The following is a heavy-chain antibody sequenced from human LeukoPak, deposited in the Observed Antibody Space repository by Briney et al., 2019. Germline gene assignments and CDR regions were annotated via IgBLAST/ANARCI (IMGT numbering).Heavy chain of an antibody. D-gene: IGHD5-18*01. J-gene: IGHJ3*02. CDR2: IYHSGST. V-gene: IGHV4-30-2*01. CDR1: GGSISSDGYY. Sequence: SETLSLTCTVSGGSISSDGYYWSWIRQPPGKGLEWIGYIYHSGSTYYNPSLKSRVTISVDRSKNQFSLKLSSVTAADTAVYYCASGIQLWLYAFDIWGQGTMVTVSS. CDR3: ASGIQLWLYAFDI.